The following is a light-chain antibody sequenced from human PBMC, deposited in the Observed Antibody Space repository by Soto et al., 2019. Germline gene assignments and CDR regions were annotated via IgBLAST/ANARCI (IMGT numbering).Light chain of an antibody. V-gene: IGLV2-14*01. CDR3: SSYTSSSTLV. J-gene: IGLJ1*01. CDR1: SSDVGGYNY. Sequence: QSALTQPASVTGSPGQSLPIFCTGTSSDVGGYNYVSWYQQHPGKAPKLMIYDVSNRPSGVSNRFSGSKSGNTASLTISGLQAEDEADYYCSSYTSSSTLVFGTGTKVTVL. CDR2: DVS.